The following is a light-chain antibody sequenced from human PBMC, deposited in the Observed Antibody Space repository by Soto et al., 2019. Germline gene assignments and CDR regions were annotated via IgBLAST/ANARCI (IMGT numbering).Light chain of an antibody. CDR2: DVS. J-gene: IGLJ1*01. CDR3: SSYTSSSTYYV. Sequence: QSVLTQPASVSGSPGQSITISCTGTSSDVGGYNYVSWYQQHPGKAPKLMIYDVSNRPSGVSNRFSGSKSGNTASLTISGLQAEDDADYYCSSYTSSSTYYVFGTGTKLTVI. CDR1: SSDVGGYNY. V-gene: IGLV2-14*01.